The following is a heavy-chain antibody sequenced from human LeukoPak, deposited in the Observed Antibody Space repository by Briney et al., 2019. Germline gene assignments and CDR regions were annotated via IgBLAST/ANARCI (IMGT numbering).Heavy chain of an antibody. CDR1: GFTFHDAW. J-gene: IGHJ4*02. CDR2: VTTKTDAGTI. D-gene: IGHD3-22*01. CDR3: TTEVAEYYDSSGYFDN. Sequence: PGGSLRLSCEASGFTFHDAWMSWVRQAPGKGLEWVGRVTTKTDAGTIDYASPVRGRFTISRDDSKNTLYLQMNSLKTEDTAVYYCTTEVAEYYDSSGYFDNWGRGTLVTVSS. V-gene: IGHV3-15*01.